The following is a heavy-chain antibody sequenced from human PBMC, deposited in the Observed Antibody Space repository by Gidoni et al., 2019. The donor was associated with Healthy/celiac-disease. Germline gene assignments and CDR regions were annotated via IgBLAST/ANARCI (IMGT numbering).Heavy chain of an antibody. CDR2: INPNSGGT. CDR3: ARDSYYYYGMDV. Sequence: QVQLVQSGAEVKKPGASVKVSCKASGYTFTGYYMHWVRQAPGQGLEWMGWINPNSGGTNYAKKFQGRVTMTRDTSISTAYMELSRLRSDDTAVYYCARDSYYYYGMDVWGQGTTVTVSS. V-gene: IGHV1-2*02. J-gene: IGHJ6*02. CDR1: GYTFTGYY.